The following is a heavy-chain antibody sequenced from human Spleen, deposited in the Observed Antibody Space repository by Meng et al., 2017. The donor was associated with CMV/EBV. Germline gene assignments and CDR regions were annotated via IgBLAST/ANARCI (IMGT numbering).Heavy chain of an antibody. V-gene: IGHV3-53*01. Sequence: SCAASGFTVSSNYMSWVRQAPGKGLEWVSVISSGGSTYYADSVKGRFTISRDNSKNTLYLQMNSLRAEDTAVYYCARGRGYSSYYFDYWGQGTLVTVSS. D-gene: IGHD5-18*01. CDR1: GFTVSSNY. CDR2: ISSGGST. CDR3: ARGRGYSSYYFDY. J-gene: IGHJ4*02.